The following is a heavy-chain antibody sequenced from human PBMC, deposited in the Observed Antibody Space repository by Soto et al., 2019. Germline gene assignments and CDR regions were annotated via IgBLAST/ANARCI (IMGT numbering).Heavy chain of an antibody. CDR3: AAMVRGVSSFYYYYGMDV. CDR1: GGSISSGGYY. V-gene: IGHV4-31*03. J-gene: IGHJ6*02. Sequence: PSETLSLTCTVSGGSISSGGYYWSWIRQHPGKGLEWIGYIYYSGSTCYNPSLKSRVTISVDTSKNQFSLKLSSVTAADTAVYYCAAMVRGVSSFYYYYGMDVWGQGTTVTVYS. D-gene: IGHD3-10*01. CDR2: IYYSGST.